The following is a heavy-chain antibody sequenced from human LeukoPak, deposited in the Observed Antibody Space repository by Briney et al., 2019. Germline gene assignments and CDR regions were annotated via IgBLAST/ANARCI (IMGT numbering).Heavy chain of an antibody. J-gene: IGHJ4*02. D-gene: IGHD3-10*01. CDR1: GYTFTGYY. V-gene: IGHV1-2*02. CDR3: ARLLWFGELNDH. Sequence: ASVKVSCKASGYTFTGYYMHWVRQAPGQGLEWMGWINPNSGGTNYAQKFQGRVTMTRDTSTSTAYMEPSRLRSDDTAVYYCARLLWFGELNDHWGQGTLVTVSS. CDR2: INPNSGGT.